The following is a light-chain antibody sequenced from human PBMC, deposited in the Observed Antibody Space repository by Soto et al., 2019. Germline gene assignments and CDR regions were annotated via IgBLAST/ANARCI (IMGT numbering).Light chain of an antibody. CDR3: QQYNDPPLT. V-gene: IGKV3-15*01. Sequence: EIVMTQSPATLSVSPGERATLSCRASQSVGSNLAWYQQKSGQAPRLLIYSASTRATGIPARLSGSGSGTEFTLTISSLQSEDFAVYYCQQYNDPPLTFGHGTRLEIK. CDR2: SAS. J-gene: IGKJ5*01. CDR1: QSVGSN.